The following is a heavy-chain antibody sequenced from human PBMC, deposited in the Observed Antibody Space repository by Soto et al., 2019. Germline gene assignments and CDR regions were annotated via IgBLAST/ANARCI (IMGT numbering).Heavy chain of an antibody. CDR2: INTANGYT. V-gene: IGHV1-3*04. Sequence: QVQLVQSGAAVQKPGASVSVSCNASGYTFTDYAIHWVRQAPGQRFEWMGWINTANGYTRYSQKFQDRVSITRDTSANTAYMELRNLRSEDTAVYYCARDRWLGDSPWGDWGQGTLVTVTS. D-gene: IGHD3-10*01. CDR1: GYTFTDYA. J-gene: IGHJ4*02. CDR3: ARDRWLGDSPWGD.